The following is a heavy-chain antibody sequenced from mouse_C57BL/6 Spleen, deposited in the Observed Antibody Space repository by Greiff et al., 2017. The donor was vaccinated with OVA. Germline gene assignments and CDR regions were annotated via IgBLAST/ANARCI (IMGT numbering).Heavy chain of an antibody. J-gene: IGHJ2*01. V-gene: IGHV1-31*01. CDR1: GYSFTGYY. D-gene: IGHD1-1*01. Sequence: EVKLMESGPELVKPGASVKISCKASGYSFTGYYMHWVKQSHGHILDWIGYIYPYNGVSSYNQKFKGKATLTVDKSSSTAYMELRSLTSEDSAVYYCARRGGGYYYCDNRGQGTTLTVSS. CDR3: ARRGGGYYYCDN. CDR2: IYPYNGVS.